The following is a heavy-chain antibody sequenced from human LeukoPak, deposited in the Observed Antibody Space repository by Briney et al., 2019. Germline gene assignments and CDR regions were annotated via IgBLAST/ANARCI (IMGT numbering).Heavy chain of an antibody. CDR1: GFTFSSYE. CDR2: ISSSGSTI. CDR3: ARDIEAAGLFLDY. V-gene: IGHV3-48*03. D-gene: IGHD6-13*01. J-gene: IGHJ4*02. Sequence: GGSLRLSCAASGFTFSSYEMNWVRQAPGKGLEWVSYISSSGSTIYYADSVEGRFTISRDNAKNSLYLQMNSLRAKDTAVYYCARDIEAAGLFLDYWGQGTLVTVSS.